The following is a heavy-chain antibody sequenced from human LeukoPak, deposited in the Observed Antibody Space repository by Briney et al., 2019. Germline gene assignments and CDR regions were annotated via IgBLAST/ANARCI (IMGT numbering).Heavy chain of an antibody. Sequence: ASVKVSCKASGYTFTGYYMHWVRQAPGQGLEGMGWINPHSGGTNYAQKVQGRVTMTRDTSISTAYMELSRLRSDDTAVYYCARGGSYYDSSGYYDAFDIWGQGTMVTVSS. J-gene: IGHJ3*02. CDR1: GYTFTGYY. V-gene: IGHV1-2*02. CDR3: ARGGSYYDSSGYYDAFDI. CDR2: INPHSGGT. D-gene: IGHD3-22*01.